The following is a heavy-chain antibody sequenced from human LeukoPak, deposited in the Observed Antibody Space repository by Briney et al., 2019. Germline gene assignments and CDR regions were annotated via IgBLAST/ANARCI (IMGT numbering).Heavy chain of an antibody. D-gene: IGHD3-10*01. CDR2: IKQDGSEK. CDR1: GFTVSSNY. J-gene: IGHJ4*02. V-gene: IGHV3-7*01. Sequence: GGSLRLSCAASGFTVSSNYMSWVRQAPGKGLEWVANIKQDGSEKYYVDSVKGRFTISRDNAKNSLYLQMNSLRAEDTAVYYCARDRFYGSGSSIFDYWGQGTLVTVSS. CDR3: ARDRFYGSGSSIFDY.